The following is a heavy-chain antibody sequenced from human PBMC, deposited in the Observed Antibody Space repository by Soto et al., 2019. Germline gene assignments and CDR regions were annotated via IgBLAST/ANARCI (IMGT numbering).Heavy chain of an antibody. CDR2: IYHSGST. V-gene: IGHV4-30-2*01. CDR3: ARGSTTEKVDS. D-gene: IGHD4-17*01. Sequence: SETLSLTCAVSGGSISSGGYSLSWIRQPPGKGLEWIGYIYHSGSTYYNPSLKSRVTISVDRSKNQFSLKLTSVTAADTAVYYCARGSTTEKVDSWGQGTLVTVSS. J-gene: IGHJ4*02. CDR1: GGSISSGGYS.